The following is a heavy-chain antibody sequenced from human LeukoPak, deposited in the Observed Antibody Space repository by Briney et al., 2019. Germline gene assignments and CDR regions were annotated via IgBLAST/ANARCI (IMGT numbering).Heavy chain of an antibody. CDR3: ARTGRHYYGSGDES. CDR2: IWYDGSNE. V-gene: IGHV3-33*01. D-gene: IGHD3-10*01. CDR1: GFTFSSYG. Sequence: GGSLRLSCAASGFTFSSYGMHWVRQAPGKGLEWVAVIWYDGSNEYYADSVKGRFTISRDNSRNTLYLQMNSLKAEDTAVYYCARTGRHYYGSGDESWGQGTLVTVSS. J-gene: IGHJ4*02.